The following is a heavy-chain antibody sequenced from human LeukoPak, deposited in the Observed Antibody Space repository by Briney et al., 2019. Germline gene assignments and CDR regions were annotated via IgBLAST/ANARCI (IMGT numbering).Heavy chain of an antibody. V-gene: IGHV3-9*01. Sequence: PGGSLRLSCAASGSTFDDYAMHWVRQAPGKGLEWVSGISRNSVSIGYADFVKGRFTISRDNAKNSLYLQMNSLSAEDTALYYCAKDKGGNSRYYYYYYGMDVWGQGTTVTVSS. D-gene: IGHD4-23*01. CDR2: ISRNSVSI. CDR1: GSTFDDYA. J-gene: IGHJ6*02. CDR3: AKDKGGNSRYYYYYYGMDV.